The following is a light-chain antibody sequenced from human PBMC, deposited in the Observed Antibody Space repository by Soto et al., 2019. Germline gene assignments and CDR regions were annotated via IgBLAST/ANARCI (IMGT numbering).Light chain of an antibody. CDR1: SDDVGAYKY. CDR2: EVT. CDR3: TSYVGNDIWV. Sequence: QYALTQPPSASGSPGQSVTISCTGTSDDVGAYKYVSWYQQYPGKAPKLMIYEVTKRPSGVPDRFSGSKSGNTASLTVSGLQAEDEADYYCTSYVGNDIWVFGGGTKLTAL. J-gene: IGLJ3*02. V-gene: IGLV2-8*01.